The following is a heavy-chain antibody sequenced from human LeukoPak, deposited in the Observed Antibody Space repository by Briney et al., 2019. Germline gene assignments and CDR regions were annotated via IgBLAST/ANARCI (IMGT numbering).Heavy chain of an antibody. V-gene: IGHV4-61*02. CDR2: IYSSGST. D-gene: IGHD1-7*01. CDR1: GGSISSGSYY. J-gene: IGHJ4*02. Sequence: SQTLSLTCTVSGGSISSGSYYWGWIRQLAGKGLEWIGRIYSSGSTNYNPSLKSRVTISVDTSKNQFSLKLSSVTAADTAVYYCAETHYNWNYMLGYWGQGTLVTVSS. CDR3: AETHYNWNYMLGY.